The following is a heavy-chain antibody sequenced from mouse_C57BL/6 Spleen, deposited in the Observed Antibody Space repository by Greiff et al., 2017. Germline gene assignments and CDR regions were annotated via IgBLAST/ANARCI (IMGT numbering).Heavy chain of an antibody. J-gene: IGHJ4*01. D-gene: IGHD2-2*01. Sequence: VQLVESGPGLVQPSQSLSITCTVSGFSLTSYGVHWVRQSPGKGLEWLGVIWSGGSTDYNAAFISRLSISKDNSKSQVFFKMNSLQADDTAIYYCARNLGYDVGRYAMDYWGQGTSVTVSS. CDR2: IWSGGST. CDR1: GFSLTSYG. V-gene: IGHV2-2*01. CDR3: ARNLGYDVGRYAMDY.